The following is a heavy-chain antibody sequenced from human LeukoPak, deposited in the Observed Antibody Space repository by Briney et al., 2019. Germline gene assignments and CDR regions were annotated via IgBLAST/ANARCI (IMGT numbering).Heavy chain of an antibody. CDR1: GYTFTGYY. V-gene: IGHV1-69*04. J-gene: IGHJ4*02. CDR2: IIPILGIA. D-gene: IGHD3-22*01. Sequence: SVKVSCKASGYTFTGYYIHWVRQAPGQGLEWMGRIIPILGIANYAQKFQGRVTITADKSTSTAYMELSSLRSEDTAVYYCARGDYYDSSWYFDYWGQGTLVTVSS. CDR3: ARGDYYDSSWYFDY.